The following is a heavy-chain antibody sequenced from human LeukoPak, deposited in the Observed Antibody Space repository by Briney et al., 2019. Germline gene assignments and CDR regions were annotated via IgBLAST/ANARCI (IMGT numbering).Heavy chain of an antibody. V-gene: IGHV3-30-3*01. J-gene: IGHJ4*02. CDR2: IPYDGSNK. Sequence: AGGSLRLSCAASGFTFSNYAMHWVRQAPGKGLEWVTVIPYDGSNKHYADSVKGRFTISRDNSKNTLYLQMNSLRAEDTAVYYCVRDDYGDYGLLDYWGQGTLVTVSS. D-gene: IGHD4-17*01. CDR1: GFTFSNYA. CDR3: VRDDYGDYGLLDY.